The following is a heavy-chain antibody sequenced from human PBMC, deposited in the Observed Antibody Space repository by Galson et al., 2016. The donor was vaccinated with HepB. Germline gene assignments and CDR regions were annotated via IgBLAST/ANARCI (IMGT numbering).Heavy chain of an antibody. CDR3: ARGFYDSNGARSYWSFDL. V-gene: IGHV1-69*13. CDR2: IIPISGRA. D-gene: IGHD4-11*01. Sequence: SVKVSCKASRGTFRNHAFSWVRQAPGQGLEWMGGIIPISGRAHYAQNFQDKIAITADEDTSTVYMELSSLTLEDTAVSFCARGFYDSNGARSYWSFDLWGRGTLVTVSS. J-gene: IGHJ2*01. CDR1: RGTFRNHA.